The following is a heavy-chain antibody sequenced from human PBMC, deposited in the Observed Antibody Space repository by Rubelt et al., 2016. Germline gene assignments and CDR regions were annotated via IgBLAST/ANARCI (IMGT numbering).Heavy chain of an antibody. CDR3: ARLPTLSRQDC. CDR1: GGSFSGYY. CDR2: INHSGST. V-gene: IGHV4-34*01. J-gene: IGHJ4*02. Sequence: QVQLQQWGAGLLKPSETLSLTCAVYGGSFSGYYWSWIRQPPGKGLEWIGEINHSGSTNYNPSLKSRVTISVDTSKNQFSLKLSSVTAADTAVYYCARLPTLSRQDCWGQGTLVTVSS. D-gene: IGHD3-16*01.